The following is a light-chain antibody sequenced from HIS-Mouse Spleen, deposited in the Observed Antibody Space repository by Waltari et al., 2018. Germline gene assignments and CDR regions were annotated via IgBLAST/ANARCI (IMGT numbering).Light chain of an antibody. V-gene: IGKV1-13*02. CDR2: DAS. J-gene: IGKJ4*01. CDR3: QQFNSYPYST. Sequence: AIQLTQSPSSLSASVGDKVPITCRASQGISSALDWYQQKTGKAPKLLIYDASSLESGVPSRFSGSGSGTDFTLTISSLQPEDFATYYCQQFNSYPYSTFGGGTKVEIK. CDR1: QGISSA.